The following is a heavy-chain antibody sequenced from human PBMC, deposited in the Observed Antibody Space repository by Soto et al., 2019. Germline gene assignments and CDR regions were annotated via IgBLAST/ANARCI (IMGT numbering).Heavy chain of an antibody. CDR2: IGGAGSNI. CDR3: AKDVVSRNGVYDPFDI. CDR1: GFTFSEYA. Sequence: EVQLLESGGGLVQPGGSLRLSCAASGFTFSEYAMTWVRQAPGKGLEWVSVIGGAGSNIYYADSVEGRFTVSRDDSKNTMYLRMDRLRVEDTAVYYCAKDVVSRNGVYDPFDISGTGTMVTV. J-gene: IGHJ3*02. V-gene: IGHV3-23*01. D-gene: IGHD2-8*01.